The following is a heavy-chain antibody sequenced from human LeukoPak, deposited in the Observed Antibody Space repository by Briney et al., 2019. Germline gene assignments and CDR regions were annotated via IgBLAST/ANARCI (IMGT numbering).Heavy chain of an antibody. CDR3: AKQPYNYYYLDV. J-gene: IGHJ6*03. D-gene: IGHD2-21*01. CDR1: GLTFHDYA. V-gene: IGHV3-23*01. Sequence: PGGSLRLSCAISGLTFHDYAMTWVRQAPGKGLEWVSTIVGDSSKTYYADSVKGRFTISRDNSNYMLFLHMNNLIAEDTAIYYGAKQPYNYYYLDVWGKGATVTVSS. CDR2: IVGDSSKT.